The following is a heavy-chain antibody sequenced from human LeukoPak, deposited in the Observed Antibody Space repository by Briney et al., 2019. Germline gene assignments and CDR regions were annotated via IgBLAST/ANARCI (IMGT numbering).Heavy chain of an antibody. V-gene: IGHV3-7*01. CDR3: ASPITAGAFDI. CDR1: GFTFSSYG. Sequence: GGSLRLSCAASGFTFSSYGMHWVRQAPGKGLEWVANIKQDGSEKYYVDSVKGRFTISRDNAKNSLYLQMNSLRAEDTAVYYCASPITAGAFDIWGQGTMVTVSP. D-gene: IGHD3-10*01. J-gene: IGHJ3*02. CDR2: IKQDGSEK.